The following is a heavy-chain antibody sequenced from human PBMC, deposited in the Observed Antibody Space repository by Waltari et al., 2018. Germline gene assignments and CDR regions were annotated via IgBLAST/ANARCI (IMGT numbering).Heavy chain of an antibody. D-gene: IGHD2-15*01. J-gene: IGHJ4*02. CDR1: GYTLADYG. V-gene: IGHV1-3*01. CDR3: ARDLLHNFKDAVDEFLDH. CDR2: IRAGKGNT. Sequence: QIHLVQSGAEVRKPGASVKVSCKASGYTLADYGLHWVRQAPGQRLEWLGWIRAGKGNTKYSPKFKDRVTITRDTSASAGYLELSRLRSEDTAIYYCARDLLHNFKDAVDEFLDHWGQGTLVTVSS.